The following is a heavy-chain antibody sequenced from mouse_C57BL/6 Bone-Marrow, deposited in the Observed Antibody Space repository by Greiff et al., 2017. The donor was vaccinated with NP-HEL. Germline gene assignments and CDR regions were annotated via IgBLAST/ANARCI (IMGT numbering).Heavy chain of an antibody. CDR2: ISSGGSYT. D-gene: IGHD1-1*01. Sequence: EVKVVESGGDLVKPGGSLKLSCAASGFTFSSYGMSWVRQTPDKRLEWVATISSGGSYTYYPDSVKGRFTISRDNAKNTLYLQMSSLKSEDTAMYSFARHGPLYGTRYFDVWGTGTTVTVSS. V-gene: IGHV5-6*01. J-gene: IGHJ1*03. CDR1: GFTFSSYG. CDR3: ARHGPLYGTRYFDV.